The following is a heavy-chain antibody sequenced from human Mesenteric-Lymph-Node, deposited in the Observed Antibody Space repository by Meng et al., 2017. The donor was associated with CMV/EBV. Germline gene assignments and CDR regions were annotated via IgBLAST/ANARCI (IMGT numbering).Heavy chain of an antibody. CDR1: GYTFTSYD. CDR3: ARASRAYYDASAYYGL. V-gene: IGHV1-8*01. Sequence: ASVKVSCKASGYTFTSYDINWVRQATGQGLEWMGWMNPNSGNTGYAQKFQGRVTMTRNTSISTAYMELSSLRSEDTAVYYCARASRAYYDASAYYGLWGQGTLVTVSS. CDR2: MNPNSGNT. J-gene: IGHJ4*02. D-gene: IGHD3-22*01.